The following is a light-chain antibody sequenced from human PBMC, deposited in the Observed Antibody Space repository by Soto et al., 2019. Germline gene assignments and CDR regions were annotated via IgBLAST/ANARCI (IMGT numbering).Light chain of an antibody. V-gene: IGKV3-20*01. CDR1: QSVSSSY. J-gene: IGKJ5*01. Sequence: EVWLTQSPGTLSFSHGERATPPSRASQSVSSSYLAWYQQKPGQAPRLLIYGASSRATGIPDRFSGSGSGTDFTLTISRLEPEDFAVYYCQQYGSSRWTFGQGTRLEIK. CDR2: GAS. CDR3: QQYGSSRWT.